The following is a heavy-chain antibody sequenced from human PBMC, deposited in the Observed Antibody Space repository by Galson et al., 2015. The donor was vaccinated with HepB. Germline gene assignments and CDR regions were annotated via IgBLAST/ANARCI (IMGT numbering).Heavy chain of an antibody. CDR3: AKDLLLDYYGSGTLWAFDV. CDR2: IKQDGSEK. CDR1: GFTLSNYW. J-gene: IGHJ3*01. V-gene: IGHV3-7*01. Sequence: SLRLSCAASGFTLSNYWMSWVRQAPGKGLEWVANIKQDGSEKYYVDSVKGRFTISRDNAKNSLYLQMNSLRAEDTAVYYCAKDLLLDYYGSGTLWAFDVWGQGTVVTVSS. D-gene: IGHD3-10*01.